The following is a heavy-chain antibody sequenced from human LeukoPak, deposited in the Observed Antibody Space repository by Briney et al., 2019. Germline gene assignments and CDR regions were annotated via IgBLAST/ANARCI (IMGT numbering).Heavy chain of an antibody. CDR3: ARVFYYYDSSGYSYPKN. CDR2: ISAYNGNT. V-gene: IGHV1-18*01. Sequence: ASVKVSCTASGYTFTSYGISWVRQAPGQGLEWMGWISAYNGNTNYAQKLQGRVTMTTDTSTSTAYMELRSLRSDDTAVYYCARVFYYYDSSGYSYPKNWGQGTLVTVSS. CDR1: GYTFTSYG. J-gene: IGHJ4*02. D-gene: IGHD3-22*01.